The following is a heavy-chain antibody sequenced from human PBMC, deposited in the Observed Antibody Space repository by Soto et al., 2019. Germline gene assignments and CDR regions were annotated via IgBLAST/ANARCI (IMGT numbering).Heavy chain of an antibody. CDR3: ETALVVDRHKFGFDS. V-gene: IGHV3-23*01. Sequence: EVQLLESGGGLVQPGGSLRLSCAASGFAFSTYALTWVRQAPGTGLEWVSGINNSGSHTYYADSVKGRCTISRDNVKHTLYLQMNSLRAKATDIYDYETALVVDRHKFGFDSWGQGTLVTVSS. J-gene: IGHJ4*02. CDR1: GFAFSTYA. CDR2: INNSGSHT. D-gene: IGHD2-2*01.